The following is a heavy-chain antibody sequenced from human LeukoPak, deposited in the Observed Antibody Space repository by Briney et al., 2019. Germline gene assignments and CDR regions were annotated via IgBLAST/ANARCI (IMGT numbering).Heavy chain of an antibody. V-gene: IGHV3-48*04. J-gene: IGHJ4*02. CDR1: GFTFSSYS. D-gene: IGHD4-11*01. CDR3: TREDHSNYNY. Sequence: PGGSLRLSCAASGFTFSSYSMNWVRQAPGKGPEWVSYISSSSSTIYYADSVKGRFTISRDNAKNSLYLQMNSLRAEDTAVYYCTREDHSNYNYWGQGTLVTVSS. CDR2: ISSSSSTI.